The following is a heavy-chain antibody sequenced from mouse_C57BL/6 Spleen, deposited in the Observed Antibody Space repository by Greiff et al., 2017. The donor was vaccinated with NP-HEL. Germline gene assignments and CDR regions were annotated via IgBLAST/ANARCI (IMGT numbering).Heavy chain of an antibody. D-gene: IGHD2-5*01. CDR1: GFTFSDYG. Sequence: DVKLQESGGGLVQPGGSLKLSCAASGFTFSDYGMAWVRQAPRKGPEWVAFISNLAYSIYYADTVTGRFTISRENAKNTLYLEMSSLRSEDTAMYYCARYSNYVDYWGQGTTLTVSS. J-gene: IGHJ2*01. CDR3: ARYSNYVDY. CDR2: ISNLAYSI. V-gene: IGHV5-15*01.